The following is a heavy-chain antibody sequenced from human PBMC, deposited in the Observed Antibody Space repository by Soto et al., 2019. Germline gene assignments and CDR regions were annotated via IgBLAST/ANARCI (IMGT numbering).Heavy chain of an antibody. CDR1: GFTFNNFG. D-gene: IGHD3-22*01. Sequence: GGSLRLSCAGSGFTFNNFGFHWVRQVPGKGLEWVAPISYDGGTKSFADSLKGRFTISRDDSKNTLYLQMNSLRAEDTAVYFCARDAPGGSGSYYGFFDHCGQGTLVTVSS. V-gene: IGHV3-30*03. CDR3: ARDAPGGSGSYYGFFDH. J-gene: IGHJ4*02. CDR2: ISYDGGTK.